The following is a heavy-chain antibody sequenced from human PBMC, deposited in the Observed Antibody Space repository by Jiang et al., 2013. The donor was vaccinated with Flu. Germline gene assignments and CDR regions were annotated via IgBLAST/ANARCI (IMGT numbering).Heavy chain of an antibody. Sequence: KPTQTLTLTCTFSGFSLSTSGMCVSWIRQPPGKALEWLARIDWDDDKYYSTSLKTRLTISKDTSKNQVVLTMTNMDPVDTATYYCARTPTGFGEVPRSLYYYGMDVWGQGTTVTVSS. CDR1: GFSLSTSGMC. CDR3: ARTPTGFGEVPRSLYYYGMDV. V-gene: IGHV2-70*11. J-gene: IGHJ6*02. D-gene: IGHD3-10*01. CDR2: IDWDDDK.